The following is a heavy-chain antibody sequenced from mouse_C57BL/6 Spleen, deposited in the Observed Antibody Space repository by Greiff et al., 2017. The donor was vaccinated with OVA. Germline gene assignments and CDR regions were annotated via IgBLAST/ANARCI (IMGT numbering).Heavy chain of an antibody. CDR3: ASDIYDGYYGFAY. J-gene: IGHJ3*01. V-gene: IGHV3-6*01. Sequence: EESGPGLVKPSQSLSLTCSVTGYSITSGYYWNWIRQFPGNKLEWMGYISYDGSNNYNPSLKNRISITRDTSKNQFFLKLNSVTTEDTATYYCASDIYDGYYGFAYWGQGTLVTVSA. CDR1: GYSITSGYY. CDR2: ISYDGSN. D-gene: IGHD2-3*01.